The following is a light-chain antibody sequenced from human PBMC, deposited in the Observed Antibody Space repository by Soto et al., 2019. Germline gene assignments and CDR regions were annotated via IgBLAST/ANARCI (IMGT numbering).Light chain of an antibody. V-gene: IGKV3-20*01. CDR2: GAS. Sequence: EIVLTQSPGTLSLSPGEGATLSCRAIQSVSTNFFAWYQQKPGQAPRLLIYGASTRATGIPGRFSGSGSGTDFTLTISRLEPEDFAVYYCQQYGRTSWTFGQGTKV. CDR3: QQYGRTSWT. J-gene: IGKJ1*01. CDR1: QSVSTNF.